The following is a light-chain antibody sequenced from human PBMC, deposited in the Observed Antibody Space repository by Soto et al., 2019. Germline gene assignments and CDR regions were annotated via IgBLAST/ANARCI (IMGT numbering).Light chain of an antibody. J-gene: IGKJ2*01. CDR2: RAS. V-gene: IGKV1-8*01. Sequence: AIRMTQSPSSFSASTGDRVTITCRATQGISNYLAWYQQKPGKAPKLLIYRASVLESGVPSRFIGGGSGTNFSLTISYLQSEDFATYYCHQYNCFPQTFGQGTKLEIK. CDR1: QGISNY. CDR3: HQYNCFPQT.